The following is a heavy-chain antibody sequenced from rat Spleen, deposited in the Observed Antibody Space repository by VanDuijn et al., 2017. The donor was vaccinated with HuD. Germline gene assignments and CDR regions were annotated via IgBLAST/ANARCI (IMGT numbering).Heavy chain of an antibody. CDR1: GFTFNNYW. CDR2: ITNASGRT. J-gene: IGHJ2*01. CDR3: ARPTTGIPFNY. D-gene: IGHD1-9*01. V-gene: IGHV5-31*01. Sequence: EVELVESGGGLVQPGTSLKLSCVASGFTFNNYWMTWIRQAPGKGLEWVASITNASGRTYYPDSVKGRFTISRDNAKSTLYLQMDSLKSEDTATYYCARPTTGIPFNYWGQGVMVTVSS.